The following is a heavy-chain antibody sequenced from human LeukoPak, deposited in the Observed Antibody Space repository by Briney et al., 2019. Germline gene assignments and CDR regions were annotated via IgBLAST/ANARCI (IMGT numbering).Heavy chain of an antibody. J-gene: IGHJ4*02. D-gene: IGHD3-9*01. CDR1: GFTVSSNY. V-gene: IGHV3-53*01. CDR3: ATLHDDYDILTGPTGGDYYFDY. CDR2: IYSGGST. Sequence: GGSLRLSCVASGFTVSSNYMSWVRQAPGKGLEWVSVIYSGGSTYYADSVKGRFTISRDNSKNTLYLQMNSLRAEDTAVYYCATLHDDYDILTGPTGGDYYFDYWGQGTLVTVSS.